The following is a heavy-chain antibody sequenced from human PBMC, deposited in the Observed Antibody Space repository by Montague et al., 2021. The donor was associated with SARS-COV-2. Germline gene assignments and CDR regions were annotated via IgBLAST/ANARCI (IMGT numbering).Heavy chain of an antibody. J-gene: IGHJ6*02. Sequence: ETLSLTCAVYGGSFSGYYWSWIRQPPGKGLEWIGEINHSGSTNYNPSLKSRVTISVDTSKNQRSLKLSSVTAADTAVYYCARVRAVPAAMRIFSLGRSYYGMDDWGQGTTVTVSS. CDR1: GGSFSGYY. CDR3: ARVRAVPAAMRIFSLGRSYYGMDD. V-gene: IGHV4-34*01. D-gene: IGHD2-2*01. CDR2: INHSGST.